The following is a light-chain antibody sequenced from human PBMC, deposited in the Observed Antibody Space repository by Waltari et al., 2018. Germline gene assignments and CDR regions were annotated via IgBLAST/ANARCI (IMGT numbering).Light chain of an antibody. CDR3: QQYYGSSVT. V-gene: IGKV3-20*01. J-gene: IGKJ4*01. CDR2: GAS. Sequence: EIVLTQSPGTLSLSPGERATLSCRASQTISGSWLTWYQQKPGQAPRLVIYGASIRATAIPDRFSGSGSGTDFTLTISRLEPEDFAVYYCQQYYGSSVTFGGGTKVEIK. CDR1: QTISGSW.